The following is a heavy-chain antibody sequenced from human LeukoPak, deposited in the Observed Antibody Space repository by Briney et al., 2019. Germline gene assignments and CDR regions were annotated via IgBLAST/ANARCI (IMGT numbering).Heavy chain of an antibody. J-gene: IGHJ4*02. V-gene: IGHV3-23*01. CDR3: AKRGVVIRVILVGFHKEAYYFDS. D-gene: IGHD3-22*01. CDR2: ISGSGGGT. Sequence: GGSLRLSCAVSGITLSNYGMSWVRQAPGKGLEWVAGISGSGGGTNYADSVKGRFTISRDNPKNTLYLQMNGLRAEYTAVYFCAKRGVVIRVILVGFHKEAYYFDSWGQGALVTVSS. CDR1: GITLSNYG.